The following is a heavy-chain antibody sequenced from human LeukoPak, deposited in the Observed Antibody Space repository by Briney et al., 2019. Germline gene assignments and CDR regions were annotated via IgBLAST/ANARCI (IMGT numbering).Heavy chain of an antibody. J-gene: IGHJ4*02. CDR1: GFIFSNYD. V-gene: IGHV3-64D*06. CDR3: VKMYVGY. CDR2: INNNGGRT. Sequence: PGGSLRLSCSASGFIFSNYDMHWVRQAPGKGLEYVSAINNNGGRTYYADSVKGRSTVSRDNPKNTLYLQMSSLRAEDTAVYYCVKMYVGYWGQGTLVTVSS.